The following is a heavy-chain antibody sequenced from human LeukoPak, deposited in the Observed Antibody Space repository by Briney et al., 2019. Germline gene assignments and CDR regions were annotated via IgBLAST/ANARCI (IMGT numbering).Heavy chain of an antibody. CDR2: MRPKNDNT. CDR3: ARPRGDDWEPFDY. V-gene: IGHV1-8*01. J-gene: IGHJ4*02. Sequence: ASVKVSCKASGYTFTNYDIHWVRQATGQGPEWMGWMRPKNDNTGYAQKFQGRVTMTGSTSISTAYMDLSGLTSEDTAVYYCARPRGDDWEPFDYWGQGTLVTASS. D-gene: IGHD2-21*02. CDR1: GYTFTNYD.